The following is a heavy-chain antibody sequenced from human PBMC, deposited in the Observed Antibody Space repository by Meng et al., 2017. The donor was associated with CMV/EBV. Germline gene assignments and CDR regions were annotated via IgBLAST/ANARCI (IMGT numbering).Heavy chain of an antibody. CDR2: IIPIFGTA. Sequence: SVKVSCKASGGTFSSYALSWVRQAPGQGLEWMGGIIPIFGTANYAQKFQGRVTITTDESTSTAYMELSSLRSEDTAVYYCARGNWNYRVYGMDVWGQGTTVTVSS. J-gene: IGHJ6*02. CDR3: ARGNWNYRVYGMDV. V-gene: IGHV1-69*05. CDR1: GGTFSSYA. D-gene: IGHD1-7*01.